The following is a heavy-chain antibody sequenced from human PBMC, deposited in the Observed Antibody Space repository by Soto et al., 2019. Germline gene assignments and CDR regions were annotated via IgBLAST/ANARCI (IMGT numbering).Heavy chain of an antibody. J-gene: IGHJ5*02. CDR3: ARGGYDYIWVSYRYGWFDP. V-gene: IGHV1-3*01. CDR2: INAGNGNT. Sequence: QVQLVQSGAEVKKPGASVKVSCKASGYTFTSYAMHWVRQAPGQRLEWMGWINAGNGNTKYSQKFQGRVTITRDTSASTAYMELSSLRSEDTAVYYCARGGYDYIWVSYRYGWFDPWGQGTLVTVSS. CDR1: GYTFTSYA. D-gene: IGHD3-16*02.